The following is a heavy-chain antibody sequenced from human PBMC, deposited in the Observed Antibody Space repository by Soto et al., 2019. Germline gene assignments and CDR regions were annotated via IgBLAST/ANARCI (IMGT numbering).Heavy chain of an antibody. D-gene: IGHD1-1*01. CDR2: ISYDGSNK. V-gene: IGHV3-30*18. CDR3: AKRERERWLVTGPFDY. CDR1: GFTFSSYG. Sequence: PGGSLRLSCAASGFTFSSYGMHWVRQAPGKGLEWVAVISYDGSNKYYADSVKGRFTISRDNSKNTLYLQMNSLRAEDTAVYYCAKRERERWLVTGPFDYWGQGTLVTVSS. J-gene: IGHJ4*02.